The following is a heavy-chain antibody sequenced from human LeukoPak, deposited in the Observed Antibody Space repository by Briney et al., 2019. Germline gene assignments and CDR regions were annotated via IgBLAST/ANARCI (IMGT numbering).Heavy chain of an antibody. J-gene: IGHJ3*02. D-gene: IGHD3-22*01. CDR2: VSGYSNYI. V-gene: IGHV3-21*01. CDR3: ARTPHSSGYYYASAFDI. Sequence: GGSLRLSCAASGFTFSNYNMNWVRQAPGKGLEWVSSVSGYSNYIYYADSVKGRFTISRDNSKNTLYLQMNSLRAEDTAVYYCARTPHSSGYYYASAFDIWGQGTMVTVSS. CDR1: GFTFSNYN.